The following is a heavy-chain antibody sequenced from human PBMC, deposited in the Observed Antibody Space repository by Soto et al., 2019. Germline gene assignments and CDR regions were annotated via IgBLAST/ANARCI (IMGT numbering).Heavy chain of an antibody. J-gene: IGHJ4*02. CDR3: ARDRADDFWSGYYGSGPNDY. V-gene: IGHV3-30*03. Sequence: PGGSLRLSCAASGFTFNSYGMHWVRQAPGKGLEWVAVISYDGSNKYYADSVKGRFTISRDNSKNTLDLQMNSLRAEDTAVYYCARDRADDFWSGYYGSGPNDYWGQGTPVTVSS. CDR2: ISYDGSNK. CDR1: GFTFNSYG. D-gene: IGHD3-3*01.